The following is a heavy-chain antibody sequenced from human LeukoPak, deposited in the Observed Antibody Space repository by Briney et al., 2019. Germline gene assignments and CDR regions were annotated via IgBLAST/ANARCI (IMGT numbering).Heavy chain of an antibody. CDR3: ARQVVAVAGTGYFDY. CDR1: GGSIRSSSYY. CDR2: IYYSGST. J-gene: IGHJ4*02. Sequence: SESLSLTCTVSGGSIRSSSYYWGWIRQPPGKGLEWIGSIYYSGSTYCNASLKSRGTISVDTSKNQFSLKLNSVTAADTAVYFCARQVVAVAGTGYFDYWGQGTLVTVSS. V-gene: IGHV4-39*01. D-gene: IGHD6-19*01.